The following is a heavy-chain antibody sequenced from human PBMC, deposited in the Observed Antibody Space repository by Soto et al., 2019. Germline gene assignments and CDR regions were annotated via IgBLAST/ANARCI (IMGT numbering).Heavy chain of an antibody. CDR1: GGSVSSASYY. J-gene: IGHJ4*02. Sequence: QVQLQESGPGLVKPSETLSLTCSVSGGSVSSASYYCSWIRHSPEKGLEWIAYIYYTGGTKYKPSLTSRITISADTSSIHFSMNLSAVTAADTAVYYIVRLEEGIDYWGQGVLVTV. CDR3: VRLEEGIDY. CDR2: IYYTGGT. V-gene: IGHV4-61*03.